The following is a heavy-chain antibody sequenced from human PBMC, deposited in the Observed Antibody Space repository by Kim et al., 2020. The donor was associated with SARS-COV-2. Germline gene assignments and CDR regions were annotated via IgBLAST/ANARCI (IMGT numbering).Heavy chain of an antibody. CDR2: IIPIFGTA. CDR3: AREGVYCSGGSCYSGFDY. CDR1: GGTFSSYA. D-gene: IGHD2-15*01. Sequence: SVKVSCKASGGTFSSYAISWVRQAPGQGLEWMGGIIPIFGTANYAQKFQGRVTITADESTSTAYMELSSLRSEDTAVYYCAREGVYCSGGSCYSGFDYWGQGTLVTVSS. J-gene: IGHJ4*02. V-gene: IGHV1-69*13.